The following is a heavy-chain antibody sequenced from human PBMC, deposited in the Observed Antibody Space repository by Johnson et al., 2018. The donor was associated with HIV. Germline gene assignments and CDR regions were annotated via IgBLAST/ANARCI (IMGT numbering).Heavy chain of an antibody. CDR2: IGTAGDT. V-gene: IGHV3-13*01. CDR3: ARDTHDYPTADAFDI. D-gene: IGHD4-11*01. Sequence: VQLVESGGGLVQPGGSLRLSCAASGFTFSSYDMHWVRQATGKGLEWVSEIGTAGDTYYPGSVKGRFTISRENAKNSLYLQKNSRRAEDTAVYYCARDTHDYPTADAFDIWGPGTVVTVSS. CDR1: GFTFSSYD. J-gene: IGHJ3*02.